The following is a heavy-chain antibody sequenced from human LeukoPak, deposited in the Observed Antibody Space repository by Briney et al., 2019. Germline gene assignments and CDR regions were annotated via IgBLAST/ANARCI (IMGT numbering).Heavy chain of an antibody. CDR3: ARAQKGYSYGYVYFQH. CDR2: INAGNGNT. CDR1: GYTFTSYA. V-gene: IGHV1-3*01. D-gene: IGHD5-18*01. J-gene: IGHJ1*01. Sequence: ASVKVSCKASGYTFTSYAMHWVRQAPGQRLEWMGWINAGNGNTKYSQKFQGRVTITRDTSASTAYMEQSSLRSEDTAVYYCARAQKGYSYGYVYFQHWGQGTLVTISS.